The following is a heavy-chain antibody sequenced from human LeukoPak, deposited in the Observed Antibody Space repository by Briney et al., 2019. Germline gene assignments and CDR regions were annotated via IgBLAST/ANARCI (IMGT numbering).Heavy chain of an antibody. Sequence: PGGSLRLSCAASGFTFSNHGMLWVRQAPGKGLEWVAFIRYDGSNQYYADSVKGRFTISRDSSKNTLYPQMNSLRDEDTAVYYCAKEVGVTTRGSFAYWGQGTLVTVSS. CDR3: AKEVGVTTRGSFAY. V-gene: IGHV3-30*02. CDR1: GFTFSNHG. D-gene: IGHD1-26*01. CDR2: IRYDGSNQ. J-gene: IGHJ4*02.